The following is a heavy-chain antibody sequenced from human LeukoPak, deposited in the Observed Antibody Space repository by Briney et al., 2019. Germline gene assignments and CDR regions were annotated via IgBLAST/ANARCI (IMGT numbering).Heavy chain of an antibody. CDR1: GFTFSSYS. D-gene: IGHD3-9*01. J-gene: IGHJ4*02. CDR2: ISSSGGYI. V-gene: IGHV3-21*04. CDR3: AKGGPYYDILTGYPDIGSFDY. Sequence: KSGGSLRLSCAASGFTFSSYSMNWVRQAPGKGLEWVSSISSSGGYIYYADSVKGRFTISRDNSKNTLYLQMNSLRAEDTAVYYCAKGGPYYDILTGYPDIGSFDYWGQGTLVTVSS.